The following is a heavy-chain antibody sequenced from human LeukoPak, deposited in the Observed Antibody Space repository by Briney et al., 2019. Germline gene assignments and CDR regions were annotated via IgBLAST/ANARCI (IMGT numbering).Heavy chain of an antibody. CDR1: GFTFSSYG. CDR3: AKFYGSGNYYFGY. V-gene: IGHV3-30*18. D-gene: IGHD3-10*01. J-gene: IGHJ4*02. CDR2: ISYDGSNK. Sequence: QPGGSLRLSCAASGFTFSSYGMHWVRQAPGKGLEWVAVISYDGSNKYYADSVKGRFTISRDNSKNTLYLQMNSLRAEDTAVYYCAKFYGSGNYYFGYWGQGTLVTVSS.